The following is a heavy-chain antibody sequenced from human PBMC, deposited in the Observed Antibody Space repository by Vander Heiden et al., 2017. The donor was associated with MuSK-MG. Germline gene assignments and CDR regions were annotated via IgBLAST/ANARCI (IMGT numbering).Heavy chain of an antibody. CDR3: ARDRDFWSGFDY. D-gene: IGHD3-3*01. J-gene: IGHJ4*02. Sequence: QVQLVESGGGVVQPGRSLRLSCAASGFPFSSYAMHWVRQAPGKGLEWVAVISYDGSNKYYADSVKGRFTISRDNSKNTLYLQMNSLRAEDTAVYYCARDRDFWSGFDYWGQGTLVTVSS. CDR1: GFPFSSYA. V-gene: IGHV3-30-3*01. CDR2: ISYDGSNK.